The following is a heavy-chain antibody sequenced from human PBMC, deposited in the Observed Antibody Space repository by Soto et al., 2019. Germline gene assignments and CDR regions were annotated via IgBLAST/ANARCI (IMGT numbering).Heavy chain of an antibody. Sequence: LRLSCAASGFSFSNYGMHWVRQAPGKGLEWVAVIWYDGTKKYYADSAKGRFTISRDNSKNTLYLKMNSLRVEDTAVYYCARDYCGGDCSHIDYWGDGTVVTLYS. V-gene: IGHV3-33*01. CDR2: IWYDGTKK. J-gene: IGHJ4*01. D-gene: IGHD2-21*02. CDR3: ARDYCGGDCSHIDY. CDR1: GFSFSNYG.